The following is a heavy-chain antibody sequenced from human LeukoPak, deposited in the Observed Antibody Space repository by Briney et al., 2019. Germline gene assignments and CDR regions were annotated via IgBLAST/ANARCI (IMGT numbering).Heavy chain of an antibody. D-gene: IGHD5-24*01. V-gene: IGHV3-30-3*01. CDR3: ARDLKTDGYNYDYFDY. CDR2: ISYDGSNE. J-gene: IGHJ4*02. CDR1: RFTFRTYA. Sequence: PAGSLRLSCPASRFTFRTYAMHWVRHAPGKGLEWVAVISYDGSNEHYADDSVKGRFTISRDNSKNTLYLQMNSLRAEDTAVYYCARDLKTDGYNYDYFDYWGQGTLVTVSS.